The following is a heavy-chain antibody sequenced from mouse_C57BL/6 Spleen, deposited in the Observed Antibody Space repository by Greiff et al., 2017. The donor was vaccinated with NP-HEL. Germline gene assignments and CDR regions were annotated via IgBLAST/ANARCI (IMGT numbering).Heavy chain of an antibody. J-gene: IGHJ3*01. V-gene: IGHV5-6*01. CDR2: ISSGGSYT. Sequence: EVQLVESGGDLVKPGGSLKLSCAASGFTFSSYGMSWVRQTPDKRLEWVATISSGGSYTYYPDSVKGRFTISRDNAKNTLYLQMSSLKSEDTAMYYCASRDYYGSSPPFAYWGQGTLVTVSA. CDR3: ASRDYYGSSPPFAY. CDR1: GFTFSSYG. D-gene: IGHD1-1*01.